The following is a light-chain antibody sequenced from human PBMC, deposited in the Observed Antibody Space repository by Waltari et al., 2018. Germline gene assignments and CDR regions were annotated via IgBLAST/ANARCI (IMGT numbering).Light chain of an antibody. CDR1: QSVSRNY. CDR3: QQYDGEVLT. J-gene: IGKJ4*01. Sequence: EIVLTQSPGTLSLFPGERATLSCRASQSVSRNYLNWYQQKGGQAPRLLIHGASIRATGIPDRFSGSGSGTDFTLTISRLEPEDFAVYYCQQYDGEVLTFGGGTKVEI. CDR2: GAS. V-gene: IGKV3-20*01.